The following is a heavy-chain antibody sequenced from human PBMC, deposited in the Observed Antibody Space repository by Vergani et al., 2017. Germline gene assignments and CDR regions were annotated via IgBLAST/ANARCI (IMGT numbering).Heavy chain of an antibody. J-gene: IGHJ1*01. V-gene: IGHV3-30*18. D-gene: IGHD6-6*01. Sequence: QVQLVESGGGVVQPGRSLRLSCAASGFTFSSYGMHWVRQAPGKGLEWGAVISYDGSNKYYADSVKGRFSISRDNSKNTLYLQMNSLRAEDTAVYYCAKEASSSFVGWGQYFQHWGQGTLVTVSS. CDR2: ISYDGSNK. CDR1: GFTFSSYG. CDR3: AKEASSSFVGWGQYFQH.